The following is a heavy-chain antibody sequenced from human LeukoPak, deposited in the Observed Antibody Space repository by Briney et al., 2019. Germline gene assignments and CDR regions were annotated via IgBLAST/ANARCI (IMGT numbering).Heavy chain of an antibody. CDR2: ISSSSSYT. Sequence: GGSLRLSCAATGFTFSDYYMSWIRQAPGKGLEWVSYISSSSSYTNYADSVKGRFTISRDNAKNSLYLQMNSLRAEDTAVYYCARDTGRYFDWLLEDAFDIWGQGTMVTVSS. V-gene: IGHV3-11*06. CDR3: ARDTGRYFDWLLEDAFDI. D-gene: IGHD3-9*01. CDR1: GFTFSDYY. J-gene: IGHJ3*02.